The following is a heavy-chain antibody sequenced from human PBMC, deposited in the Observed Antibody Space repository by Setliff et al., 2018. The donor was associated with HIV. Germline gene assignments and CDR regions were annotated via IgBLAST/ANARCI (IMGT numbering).Heavy chain of an antibody. CDR3: ARDYYDSSGYIFFPGLPDY. J-gene: IGHJ4*02. CDR1: GYTFPNYG. CDR2: ISAYTANT. D-gene: IGHD3-22*01. V-gene: IGHV1-18*01. Sequence: ASVKVSCKASGYTFPNYGITWVRQAPGQGLEWMGWISAYTANTNYAQNLQGRVTLTTDTSISTAYMELTSLRFDDTAMYYCARDYYDSSGYIFFPGLPDYWGQGTLVTVSS.